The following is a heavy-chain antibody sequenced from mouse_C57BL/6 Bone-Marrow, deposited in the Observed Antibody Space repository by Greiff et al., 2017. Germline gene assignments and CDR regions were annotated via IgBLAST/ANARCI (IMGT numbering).Heavy chain of an antibody. CDR2: IYPGGGST. V-gene: IGHV1-63*01. J-gene: IGHJ1*03. Sequence: QVHVKQSGAELVRPGTSVKMSCKASGYTFTNYWIGWAKQRPGHGLEWIGDIYPGGGSTNYNEKFKGKATLTADKSSSTAYMQFSSLTSEDSAIYYCARGPIYYYGSSFGYFDVWGTGTTVTVSS. CDR1: GYTFTNYW. CDR3: ARGPIYYYGSSFGYFDV. D-gene: IGHD1-1*01.